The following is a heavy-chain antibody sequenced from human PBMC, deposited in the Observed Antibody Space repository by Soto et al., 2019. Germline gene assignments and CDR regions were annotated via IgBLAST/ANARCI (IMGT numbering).Heavy chain of an antibody. J-gene: IGHJ5*02. D-gene: IGHD3-22*01. CDR2: INHSGST. CDR3: ARKRYYDKRFDP. CDR1: GGSFSGYY. V-gene: IGHV4-34*01. Sequence: SETLSLTCAVYGGSFSGYYWSWIRQPPGKGLEWIGEINHSGSTNYNPSLKSRVTISVDTSKNQFSLKLSSVTAADTAVYYCARKRYYDKRFDPWGQGTLVTVSS.